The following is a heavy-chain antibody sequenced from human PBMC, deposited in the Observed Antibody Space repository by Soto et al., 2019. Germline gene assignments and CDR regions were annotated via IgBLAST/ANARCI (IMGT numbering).Heavy chain of an antibody. V-gene: IGHV4-59*08. Sequence: IKQPPGRGLEWIGYIYFSGATNYNPSLKSRVTISVDTSKSQFSLNLSSVTAADTAVYYCVRLPNRSAWGSAFDILGEG. CDR3: VRLPNRSAWGSAFDI. J-gene: IGHJ3*02. CDR2: IYFSGAT. D-gene: IGHD6-19*01.